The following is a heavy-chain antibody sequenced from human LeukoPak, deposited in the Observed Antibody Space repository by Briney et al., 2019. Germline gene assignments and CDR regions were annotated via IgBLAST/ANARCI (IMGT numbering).Heavy chain of an antibody. J-gene: IGHJ4*02. V-gene: IGHV3-23*01. CDR3: AKLKQWQPQRYEY. CDR1: GFTFTSYA. D-gene: IGHD6-19*01. CDR2: FSGASTT. Sequence: PGGSLRLSCAASGFTFTSYAMSWVRQAPGKGLEWVSTFSGASTTSYADAEKGRVTISRDNSKNILYLQLNSLRAEDTAVYYCAKLKQWQPQRYEYWGQGALVTVAS.